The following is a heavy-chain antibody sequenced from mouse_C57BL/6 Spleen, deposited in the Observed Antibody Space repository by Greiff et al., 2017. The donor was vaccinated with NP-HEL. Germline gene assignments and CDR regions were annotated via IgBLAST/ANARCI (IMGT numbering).Heavy chain of an antibody. V-gene: IGHV1-64*01. CDR3: ARGEGYYAMDY. Sequence: VQLQQPGAELVKPGASVKLSCKASGYTFTSYWMHWVKQRPGQGLEWIGMIHPNSGSTNYKEKFKSKATLTVDKSSSTAYMQLSSLTSEDSAVYYCARGEGYYAMDYWGQGTSVTVSS. J-gene: IGHJ4*01. CDR2: IHPNSGST. CDR1: GYTFTSYW.